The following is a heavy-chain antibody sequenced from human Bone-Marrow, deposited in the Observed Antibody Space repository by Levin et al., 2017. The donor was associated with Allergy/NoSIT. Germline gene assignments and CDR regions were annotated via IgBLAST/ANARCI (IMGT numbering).Heavy chain of an antibody. J-gene: IGHJ5*02. Sequence: PGGSLRLSCSVSGGSISTFHWNWIRQRPGEGLEWIGYVYYSGTNANTRYNPSLKSRVTISVDTSKNQFSLNLYSVTAADTAVYYCAQDNSYDTVGSKLGFDPWGQGTLVTVSS. CDR2: VYYSGTNANT. V-gene: IGHV4-59*03. CDR3: AQDNSYDTVGSKLGFDP. CDR1: GGSISTFH. D-gene: IGHD3-22*01.